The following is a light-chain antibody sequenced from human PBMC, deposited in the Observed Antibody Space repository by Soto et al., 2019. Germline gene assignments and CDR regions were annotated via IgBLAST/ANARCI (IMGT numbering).Light chain of an antibody. CDR1: RDYVGGYNY. Sequence: QSVLTQPPSASGSPGQSVTISCTGTRDYVGGYNYVSWFQHHPGKAPKLMIYEVYKRPSGVPARFSGSKYGNTASLTVSGLQAGDESTYYCSSYVTSNVVVFGGGTKVTVL. CDR2: EVY. J-gene: IGLJ2*01. V-gene: IGLV2-8*01. CDR3: SSYVTSNVVV.